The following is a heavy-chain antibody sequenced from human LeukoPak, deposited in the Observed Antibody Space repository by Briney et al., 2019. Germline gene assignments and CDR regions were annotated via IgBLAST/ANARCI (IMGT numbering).Heavy chain of an antibody. J-gene: IGHJ4*02. D-gene: IGHD5-18*01. Sequence: SETLSLTCTVSGGSISSSSYYWAWIRQPPGKGLEWIGSIYSSGTTYYNPSLKSRVTISVDTSKNQFSLQLSSVTAADTAVYYCARSGIQTGYRFFYWGQGTLVTVSS. CDR3: ARSGIQTGYRFFY. CDR1: GGSISSSSYY. V-gene: IGHV4-39*07. CDR2: IYSSGTT.